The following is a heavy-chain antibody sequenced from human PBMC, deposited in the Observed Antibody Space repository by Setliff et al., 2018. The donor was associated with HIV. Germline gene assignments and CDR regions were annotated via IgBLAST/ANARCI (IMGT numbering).Heavy chain of an antibody. D-gene: IGHD1-1*01. J-gene: IGHJ4*02. CDR2: ISHGST. CDR1: GGPLSGHY. Sequence: LSLTCAVYGGPLSGHYWSWIRQPPGKGLEYIGSISHGSTYYTPSLDSRVTISVDTPKNQFSLRLTSVTAADTAVYFCARHVYRGRAASAHLDPFDFWGQGTLVTVSS. V-gene: IGHV4-34*01. CDR3: ARHVYRGRAASAHLDPFDF.